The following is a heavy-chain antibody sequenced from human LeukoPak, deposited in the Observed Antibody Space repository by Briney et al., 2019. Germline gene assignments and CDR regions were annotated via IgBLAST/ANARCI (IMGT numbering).Heavy chain of an antibody. CDR1: GFTYSRYE. J-gene: IGHJ6*03. CDR3: ARGIAVAGSKAYYYYYMDV. Sequence: GVSLRLSCVASGFTYSRYEIHWVRQAPGRGLEWLSYNARRDSTTHYAESVKGRFTISRDNAKNSLYLQMNSLRVEDTAVYYCARGIAVAGSKAYYYYYMDVWGKGTTVTVSS. V-gene: IGHV3-48*03. D-gene: IGHD6-19*01. CDR2: NARRDSTT.